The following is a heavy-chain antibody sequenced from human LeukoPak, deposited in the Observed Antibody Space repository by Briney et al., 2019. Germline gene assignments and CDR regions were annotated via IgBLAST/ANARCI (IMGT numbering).Heavy chain of an antibody. CDR3: TRDRGAYNLYDY. CDR1: GFTFGDYA. CDR2: IRSKAYGETA. J-gene: IGHJ4*02. D-gene: IGHD1-1*01. Sequence: PGGSLRLSCTACGFTFGDYAMSWIRQAPGKGLEWVGFIRSKAYGETADYAASVKGRFTISRDDSKAIAYLQMNSLKTEDTAVYHCTRDRGAYNLYDYWGQGTLDTVSS. V-gene: IGHV3-49*03.